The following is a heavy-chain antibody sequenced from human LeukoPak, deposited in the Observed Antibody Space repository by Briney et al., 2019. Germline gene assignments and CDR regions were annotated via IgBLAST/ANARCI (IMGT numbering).Heavy chain of an antibody. CDR2: ISWNGDSI. V-gene: IGHV3-9*01. Sequence: SLLLSCAASGFIFDDNAMHWVRPGPGKGLEWVAGISWNGDSIGYADSVKGRFTISRDNAKNSLYLQMNSLRSEDTAFYYCVKVRFDNSAHFDYWGQGTLGTVSS. D-gene: IGHD3-22*01. CDR3: VKVRFDNSAHFDY. J-gene: IGHJ4*02. CDR1: GFIFDDNA.